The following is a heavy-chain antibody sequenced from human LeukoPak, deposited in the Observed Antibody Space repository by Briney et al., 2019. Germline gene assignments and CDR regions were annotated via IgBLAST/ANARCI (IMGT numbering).Heavy chain of an antibody. D-gene: IGHD2-21*01. Sequence: PSETLSLTCTVSGGSISSYYWSWIRQPPGKGLEWIGYIYYSGSTNYNPSLKSRVTISVDTSKNQFSLKLSSVTAADTAVYYCAGDLFPQIGCPTFDPWGQGTLVTVSS. CDR1: GGSISSYY. CDR3: AGDLFPQIGCPTFDP. V-gene: IGHV4-59*01. CDR2: IYYSGST. J-gene: IGHJ5*02.